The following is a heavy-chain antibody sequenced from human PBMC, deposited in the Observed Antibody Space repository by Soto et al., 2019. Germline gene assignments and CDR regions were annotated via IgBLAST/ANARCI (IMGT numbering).Heavy chain of an antibody. D-gene: IGHD1-26*01. V-gene: IGHV3-15*07. CDR3: TTGRDDLLY. CDR1: GFTFDKVW. J-gene: IGHJ4*02. Sequence: EVQLVESGGGLVKPGGSLRLSCAVSGFTFDKVWMNWVRQAPGKGLEWVGRMKSKTDGGTTDYAAPVKGRFTISRDDSKNMLYLQMNSLKTEDTCRYFCTTGRDDLLYCVQGTLVTVSS. CDR2: MKSKTDGGTT.